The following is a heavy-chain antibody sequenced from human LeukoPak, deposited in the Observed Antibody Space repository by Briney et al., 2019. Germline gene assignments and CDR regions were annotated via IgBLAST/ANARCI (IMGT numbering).Heavy chain of an antibody. Sequence: GGSLRLSCAASGFTFSSYEMNWVRQAPGKGLEWVSYISSSGSTIYYADSVKGRFTISRDNAKNSLYLQMNSLRAEDTAVYYCASFGWASYYYYMDVWGKGTTVTISS. CDR1: GFTFSSYE. D-gene: IGHD3-16*01. CDR3: ASFGWASYYYYMDV. CDR2: ISSSGSTI. V-gene: IGHV3-48*03. J-gene: IGHJ6*03.